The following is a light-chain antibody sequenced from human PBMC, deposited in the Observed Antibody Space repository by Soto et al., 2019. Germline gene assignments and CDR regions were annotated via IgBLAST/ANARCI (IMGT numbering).Light chain of an antibody. Sequence: QSVLAQPASVSGSPGQSITISCTGTSSDIGAYNFVSWYQQHPGKPPKLMLYDVNIRPSGVSNRFSGSKSGNTASLTISGLQAEDEADYYCTSWTTSTTMIFGGGTKVTV. J-gene: IGLJ2*01. CDR3: TSWTTSTTMI. V-gene: IGLV2-14*03. CDR2: DVN. CDR1: SSDIGAYNF.